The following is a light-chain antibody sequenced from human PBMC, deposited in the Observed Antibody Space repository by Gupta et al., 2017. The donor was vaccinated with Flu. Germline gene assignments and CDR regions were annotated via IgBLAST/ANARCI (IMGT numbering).Light chain of an antibody. V-gene: IGKV3-20*01. CDR2: RAS. Sequence: VLLSPAEEHTRTCTARQKGRGCFFLAWYQQKAGRAPRLLMYRASTRATGIPARFSGSGSGTEFTLTINRLEPEDFAVYYCQQYGSSPLTFGRGTKVEIK. CDR1: QKGRGCF. J-gene: IGKJ4*01. CDR3: QQYGSSPLT.